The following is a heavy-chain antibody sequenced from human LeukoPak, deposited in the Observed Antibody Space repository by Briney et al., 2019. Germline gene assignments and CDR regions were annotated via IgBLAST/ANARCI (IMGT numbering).Heavy chain of an antibody. CDR3: AKDYSSGWSYYYYMDV. V-gene: IGHV3-30*02. J-gene: IGHJ6*03. CDR1: GFTFSSYG. CDR2: IRYDGSNK. Sequence: PGGSLRLSCAASGFTFSSYGMYWVRQAPGKGLEWVAFIRYDGSNKYYADSVKGRFTISRDNSKNTLYLQMNSLRAEDTAVYYCAKDYSSGWSYYYYMDVWGKGTTVTVSS. D-gene: IGHD6-19*01.